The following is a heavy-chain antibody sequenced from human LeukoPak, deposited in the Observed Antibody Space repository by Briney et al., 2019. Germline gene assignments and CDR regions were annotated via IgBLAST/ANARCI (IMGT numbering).Heavy chain of an antibody. Sequence: SETLSLTCTVSGGSISSGGYYWSWIRQPPGKGREWIGYIYHSGSTYYNPSLKSRVTISVDRSKNQFSLKLSSVTAADTAVYYCARAAAAGTPYWGQGTLVTVSS. V-gene: IGHV4-30-2*01. CDR1: GGSISSGGYY. CDR2: IYHSGST. CDR3: ARAAAAGTPY. J-gene: IGHJ4*02. D-gene: IGHD6-13*01.